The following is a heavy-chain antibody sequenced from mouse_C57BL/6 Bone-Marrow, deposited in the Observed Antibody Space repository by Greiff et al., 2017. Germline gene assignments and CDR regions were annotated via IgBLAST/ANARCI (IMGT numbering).Heavy chain of an antibody. V-gene: IGHV2-5*01. Sequence: VQLVESGPGLVQPSQSLSITCTVSGFSLTSYGVHWVRQSPGKGLEWLGVICRGGSTDYNAAVMSRLSISKDNSKSQVFFKMNSLQADDTAIYYCAKNGRRGLRLGFAYWGQGTLVTVSA. D-gene: IGHD2-4*01. CDR1: GFSLTSYG. J-gene: IGHJ3*01. CDR3: AKNGRRGLRLGFAY. CDR2: ICRGGST.